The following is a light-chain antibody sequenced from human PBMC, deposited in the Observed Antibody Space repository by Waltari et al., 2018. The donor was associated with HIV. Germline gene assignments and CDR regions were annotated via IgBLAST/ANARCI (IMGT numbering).Light chain of an antibody. CDR3: QQYDKWPPWT. Sequence: EVVMTQSPATLSVSPGDGASLRCRASQSISTNLAWYQQKPGQAPRLLIYGASTRATDIPARFSGSGSGTHFTLTISSLQPEDVALYYCQQYDKWPPWTFGQGTTVDLK. CDR1: QSISTN. V-gene: IGKV3-15*01. CDR2: GAS. J-gene: IGKJ1*01.